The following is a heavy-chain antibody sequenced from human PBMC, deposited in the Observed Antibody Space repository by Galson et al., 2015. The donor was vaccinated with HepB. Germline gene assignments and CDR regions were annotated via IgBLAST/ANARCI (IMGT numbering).Heavy chain of an antibody. CDR2: MSYNEHNE. CDR1: GFTFSSYT. J-gene: IGHJ6*02. V-gene: IGHV3-30-3*01. CDR3: ARDFTIFGVVISGLVAMDV. D-gene: IGHD3-3*01. Sequence: SLRLSCAASGFTFSSYTMYWVRQAPGKGLEWVTLMSYNEHNEYYADSVKGRFTISRDNSKNTLYLQMNSLRAEDTAVYFCARDFTIFGVVISGLVAMDVWGQGTTVTVSS.